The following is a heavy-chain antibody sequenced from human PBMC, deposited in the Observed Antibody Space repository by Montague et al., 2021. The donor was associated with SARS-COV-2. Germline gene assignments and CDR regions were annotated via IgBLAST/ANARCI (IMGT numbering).Heavy chain of an antibody. CDR1: GGSISSYY. CDR2: IYYSGST. V-gene: IGHV4-59*01. CDR3: AREVRYYDDSSGPGAFDI. J-gene: IGHJ3*02. Sequence: SETRSLTCTVSGGSISSYYWSWIRQPPGQGLEWVGYIYYSGSTNYNPSLKSRVTISVDTSKNQFSLKLSSVTAADTAVYYCAREVRYYDDSSGPGAFDIWGQGTMVTVSS. D-gene: IGHD3-22*01.